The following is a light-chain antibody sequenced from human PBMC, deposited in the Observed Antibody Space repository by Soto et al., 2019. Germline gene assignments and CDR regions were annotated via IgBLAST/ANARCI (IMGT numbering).Light chain of an antibody. CDR1: ESVASPN. V-gene: IGKV3-20*01. CDR3: QQYGSSPRT. J-gene: IGKJ3*01. Sequence: EVVLTQSPATLSLSPGEAATLSCRASESVASPNLAWYHQKPGQAPRLLFYSASRRATGVPDRFSGSASGTDFTLTISRLEPEDFAVYYCQQYGSSPRTFGPGTKVDIK. CDR2: SAS.